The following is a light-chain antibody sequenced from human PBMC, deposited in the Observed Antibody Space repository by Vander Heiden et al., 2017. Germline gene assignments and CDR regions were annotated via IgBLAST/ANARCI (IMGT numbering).Light chain of an antibody. Sequence: VLTQSPGTLSVSPGERATLSCRASQDIYRDYLAWYQQRPGQAPRLRIYGASSRATGIPDRFSGSGSGTDFSLTISRLEPEDLAVYYCQQYGHSPLAFGGGTKVDLK. CDR2: GAS. V-gene: IGKV3-20*01. J-gene: IGKJ4*01. CDR1: QDIYRDY. CDR3: QQYGHSPLA.